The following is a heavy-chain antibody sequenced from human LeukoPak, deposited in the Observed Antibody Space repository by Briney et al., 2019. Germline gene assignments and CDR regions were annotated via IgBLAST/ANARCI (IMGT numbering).Heavy chain of an antibody. CDR1: GDSISSSSYY. V-gene: IGHV4-39*07. D-gene: IGHD6-13*01. CDR3: ARGDGYSSSWYMAHFDY. CDR2: IYYSGST. Sequence: SETLSLTCTVSGDSISSSSYYWGWIRQPPGKGLEWIGSIYYSGSTYYNPSLKSRVTISVDTSKNQFSLKLSSVTAADTAVYYCARGDGYSSSWYMAHFDYWGQGTLVTVSS. J-gene: IGHJ4*02.